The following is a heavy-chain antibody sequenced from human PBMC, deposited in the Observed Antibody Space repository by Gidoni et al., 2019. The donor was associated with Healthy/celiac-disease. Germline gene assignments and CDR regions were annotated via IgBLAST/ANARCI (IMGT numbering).Heavy chain of an antibody. Sequence: QVQLVQSGAEVKKPGSSVKVSCTASGYTFTGYYMHWVRQAPGQGLEWMGWINPNSGGTNYAQKFQGRVTMTRDTSISTAYMELSRLRSDDTAVYYCARLSITGTNGRDAFDIWGQGTMVTVSS. CDR3: ARLSITGTNGRDAFDI. CDR1: GYTFTGYY. D-gene: IGHD1-7*01. CDR2: INPNSGGT. J-gene: IGHJ3*02. V-gene: IGHV1-2*02.